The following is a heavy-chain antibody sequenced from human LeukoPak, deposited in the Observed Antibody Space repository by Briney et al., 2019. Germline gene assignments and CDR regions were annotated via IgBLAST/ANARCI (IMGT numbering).Heavy chain of an antibody. V-gene: IGHV4-59*12. Sequence: SETLSLTCTVSGGSISSYYWSWIRQPPGKGLEWIGYIYYSGSTNYNPSLKSRVTISVDTSKNQFSLKLSSVTATDTAIYYCAGVIHGSHDAFHIWGQGTMVTVSS. CDR2: IYYSGST. CDR1: GGSISSYY. J-gene: IGHJ3*02. CDR3: AGVIHGSHDAFHI.